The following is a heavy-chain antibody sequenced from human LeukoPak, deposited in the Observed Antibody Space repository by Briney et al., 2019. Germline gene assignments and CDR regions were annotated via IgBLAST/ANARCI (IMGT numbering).Heavy chain of an antibody. CDR1: GFTFSSYG. CDR2: IGSSSTYI. Sequence: GGSLRLSGVASGFTFSSYGLNWVRQAPGKGLEWVSSIGSSSTYIYYADSVKGRFTISRDNAKNSLYLQMNSLRAEDTAVYYCARKCVGSYSEAFGIWGQGATVTVSS. V-gene: IGHV3-21*01. J-gene: IGHJ3*02. D-gene: IGHD1-26*01. CDR3: ARKCVGSYSEAFGI.